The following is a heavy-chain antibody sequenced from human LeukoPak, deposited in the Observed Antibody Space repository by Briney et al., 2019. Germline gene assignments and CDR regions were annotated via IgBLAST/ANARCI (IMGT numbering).Heavy chain of an antibody. Sequence: TSETLSLTCTVSGGSISSYYWTWIRQSAGKGLEWIGRMYTSGSTKYSPSFESRVTMSGDASKNQFSLRLNSVTAADTAMYYCAREQWAYRSYYASSGYHDYWGQGTLVTVSS. J-gene: IGHJ4*02. V-gene: IGHV4-4*07. CDR1: GGSISSYY. CDR2: MYTSGST. D-gene: IGHD3-22*01. CDR3: AREQWAYRSYYASSGYHDY.